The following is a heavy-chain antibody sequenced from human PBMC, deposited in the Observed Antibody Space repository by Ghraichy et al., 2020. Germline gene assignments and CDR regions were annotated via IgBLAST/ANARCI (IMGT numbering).Heavy chain of an antibody. CDR1: GFTFSSYS. V-gene: IGHV3-48*04. J-gene: IGHJ6*02. Sequence: GGSLRLSCAASGFTFSSYSMNWVRQAPGKGLEWGSYISSSSSTIYYADSVKGRFTISRDNAKNSLYLQMNSLRAEDTDLYYCARDEAKGYNWNDVGYYYCMDVWGQGTTVTVSS. D-gene: IGHD1-20*01. CDR2: ISSSSSTI. CDR3: ARDEAKGYNWNDVGYYYCMDV.